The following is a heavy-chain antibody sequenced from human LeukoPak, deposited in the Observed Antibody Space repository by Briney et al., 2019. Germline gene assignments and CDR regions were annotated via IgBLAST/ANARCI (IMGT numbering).Heavy chain of an antibody. Sequence: GGSLRLSCVVSDFSFNRYLMHWVRQAPGKGLEWVSAISGSGGSTYYADSVKGRFTISRDNSKNTLYLQMNSLRAEDTAAYYCTRIMSSWYILDYWGQGTLVTVSS. V-gene: IGHV3-23*01. CDR3: TRIMSSWYILDY. D-gene: IGHD1-14*01. CDR2: ISGSGGST. CDR1: DFSFNRYL. J-gene: IGHJ4*02.